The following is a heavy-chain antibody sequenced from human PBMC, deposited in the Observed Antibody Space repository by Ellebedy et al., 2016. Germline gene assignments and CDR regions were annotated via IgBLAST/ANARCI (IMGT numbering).Heavy chain of an antibody. J-gene: IGHJ2*01. CDR1: GDSISSDY. Sequence: SETLSLTCNVSGDSISSDYWNWIRQPPGKGLEWIGYIYYSGSTNYNPSLKSRVTISVDTSKSQFSLKLSSVTAADTAVYYCARAYTDYDGSGWYFDLWGRGTLVIVSS. V-gene: IGHV4-59*13. D-gene: IGHD3-10*01. CDR3: ARAYTDYDGSGWYFDL. CDR2: IYYSGST.